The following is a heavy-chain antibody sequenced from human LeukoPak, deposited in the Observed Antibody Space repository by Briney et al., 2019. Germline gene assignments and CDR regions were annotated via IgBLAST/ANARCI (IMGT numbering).Heavy chain of an antibody. CDR2: INHSGST. Sequence: PSETLSLTCAVYGGSFSGYYWSWIRQPPGKGLEWIGEINHSGSTNYNPSLKSRVTISVDTSKNQFSLKLSSVTAADTAVYYCARKSLWGPFDPWGQGTLVTVSS. CDR1: GGSFSGYY. D-gene: IGHD3-16*01. J-gene: IGHJ5*02. CDR3: ARKSLWGPFDP. V-gene: IGHV4-34*01.